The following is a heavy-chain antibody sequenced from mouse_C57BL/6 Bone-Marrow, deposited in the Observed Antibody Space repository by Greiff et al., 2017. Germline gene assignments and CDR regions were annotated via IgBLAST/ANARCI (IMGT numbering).Heavy chain of an antibody. CDR1: GYTFTTSP. Sequence: VKLMESGAELVKPGASVKMSCKASGYTFTTSPIAWMKQNHGKSLEWIGNFHPYNVDSKYNEKFKVKATLTVEKSSSTVYLELSRLTSDDSAIYYCARRAIHDAMDCWGQGTSVTVSS. J-gene: IGHJ4*01. CDR2: FHPYNVDS. CDR3: ARRAIHDAMDC. D-gene: IGHD3-1*01. V-gene: IGHV1-47*01.